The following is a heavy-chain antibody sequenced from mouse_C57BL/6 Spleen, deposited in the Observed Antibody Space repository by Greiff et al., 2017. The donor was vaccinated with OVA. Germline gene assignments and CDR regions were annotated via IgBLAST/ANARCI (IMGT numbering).Heavy chain of an antibody. CDR3: ARGSSPRHGYFDG. V-gene: IGHV5-17*01. CDR2: ISSGSSST. CDR1: GFTFSDYG. J-gene: IGHJ1*03. Sequence: EVKLMESGGGLVKPGGSLKLSCAASGFTFSDYGMHWVRQAPEKGLEWVAYISSGSSSTYSPDTVKGRFTISRDNAKTTLCLQMTGRRSEDTAMYYCARGSSPRHGYFDGGGTGATVTV. D-gene: IGHD1-1*02.